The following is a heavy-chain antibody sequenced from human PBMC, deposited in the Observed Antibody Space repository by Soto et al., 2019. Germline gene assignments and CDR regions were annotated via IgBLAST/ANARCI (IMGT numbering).Heavy chain of an antibody. Sequence: SETLSLTCTVSGGSISRYYWSWIRQPPGKGLEWIGYIYYSGSTTYNPSLKSRVTISVDTSKNQFSLKLSSVTAADTAVYYCHAAAGYYYYYMAVWGKGTTVTVSS. D-gene: IGHD6-13*01. V-gene: IGHV4-59*01. CDR2: IYYSGST. CDR3: HAAAGYYYYYMAV. CDR1: GGSISRYY. J-gene: IGHJ6*03.